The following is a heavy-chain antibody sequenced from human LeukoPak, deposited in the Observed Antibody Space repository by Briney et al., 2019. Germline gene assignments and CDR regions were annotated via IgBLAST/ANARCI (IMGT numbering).Heavy chain of an antibody. V-gene: IGHV3-53*01. CDR1: GFTFSSYS. Sequence: GGSLRLSCAASGFTFSSYSMSWVRQAPGKGLEWVSVIYSGGSTYYADSVKGRFTISRDNSKNTLYLQMNSLRAEDTAVYYCARGDITMVRGVIREDYYYYGMDVWGQGTTVTVSS. J-gene: IGHJ6*02. D-gene: IGHD3-10*01. CDR2: IYSGGST. CDR3: ARGDITMVRGVIREDYYYYGMDV.